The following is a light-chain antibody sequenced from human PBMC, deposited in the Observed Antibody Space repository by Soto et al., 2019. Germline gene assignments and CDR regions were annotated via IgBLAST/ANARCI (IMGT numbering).Light chain of an antibody. CDR2: EVS. CDR3: CSSSSRRLLYI. V-gene: IGLV2-14*01. J-gene: IGLJ1*01. CDR1: SSDVGGYNY. Sequence: QSALTQPASVSGSPGQSITISCTGTSSDVGGYNYVSWYQQHPGKAPKLMIYEVSNRPSGVSNRFSGSKSGNTASLTISGLQAEDEAYYYCCSSSSRRLLYIFGTGTKLTVL.